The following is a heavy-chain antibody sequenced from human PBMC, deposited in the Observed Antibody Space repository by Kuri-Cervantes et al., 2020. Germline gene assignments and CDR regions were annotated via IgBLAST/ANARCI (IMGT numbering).Heavy chain of an antibody. Sequence: GESLKISCAASGFTFSNYWMIWVRQAPGKGLEWVANIKRDGGLKYYADSVKGRFTISRDNAKNSLYLQMNSLRAEDTAVYYCARALVPSYDYIWGSYRWLYFDYWGQGTLVTVSS. CDR2: IKRDGGLK. CDR1: GFTFSNYW. D-gene: IGHD3-16*02. CDR3: ARALVPSYDYIWGSYRWLYFDY. V-gene: IGHV3-7*01. J-gene: IGHJ4*02.